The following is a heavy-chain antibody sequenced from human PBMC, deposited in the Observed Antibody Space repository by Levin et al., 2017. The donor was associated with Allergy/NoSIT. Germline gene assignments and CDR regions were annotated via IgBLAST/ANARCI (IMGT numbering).Heavy chain of an antibody. J-gene: IGHJ5*02. CDR3: ARDQGLA. CDR1: GFSLSGYS. CDR2: ISGSETYI. Sequence: PGGSLRLSCVASGFSLSGYSMNWVRQAPGKGLEWVSTISGSETYINYVDSVKGRFAISRDDGKNSVYLQMNSLRDEDTAVYYCARDQGLAWGQGVLVTVSS. V-gene: IGHV3-21*04.